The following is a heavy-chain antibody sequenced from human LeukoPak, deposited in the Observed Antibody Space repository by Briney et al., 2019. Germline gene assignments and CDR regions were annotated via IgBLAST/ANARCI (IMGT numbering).Heavy chain of an antibody. D-gene: IGHD6-13*01. CDR1: GFTFSSYW. CDR2: IKQDGSEK. CDR3: AKGSYSSSWYQVTYYFDY. J-gene: IGHJ4*02. V-gene: IGHV3-7*01. Sequence: GGSLRLSCAAPGFTFSSYWMSWVRQAPGKGLEWVANIKQDGSEKYYVDSVKGRFTISRDNAKNSLYLQMNSLRAEDTAVYYCAKGSYSSSWYQVTYYFDYWGLGTLVTVSS.